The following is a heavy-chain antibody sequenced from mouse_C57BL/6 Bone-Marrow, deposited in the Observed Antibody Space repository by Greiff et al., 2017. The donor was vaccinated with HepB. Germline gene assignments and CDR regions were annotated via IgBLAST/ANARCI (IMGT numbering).Heavy chain of an antibody. D-gene: IGHD1-1*01. CDR2: INPNNGGT. Sequence: VQLQQSGPELVKPGASVKIPCKASGYTFTDYNMDWVKQSHGKSLEWIGDINPNNGGTIYNQKFKGKATLTVDKSSSTAYMELRSLTSEDTAVYYCARWGRSYGSSSWFAYWGQGTLVTVSA. CDR3: ARWGRSYGSSSWFAY. V-gene: IGHV1-18*01. J-gene: IGHJ3*01. CDR1: GYTFTDYN.